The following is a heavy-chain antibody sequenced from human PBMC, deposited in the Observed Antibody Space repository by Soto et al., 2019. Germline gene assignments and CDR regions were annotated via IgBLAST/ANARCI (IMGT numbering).Heavy chain of an antibody. Sequence: QVQLQESGPGLVKPSQTLSLTCTVSGGSISSGGYYWSWIRQHPGKVLEWIGYIYYSGSTYYNPALKSQVTISVDTSNNQFSLTMSSVTAADTAVYYCAASCVGCGVFNDYGMDVWGQGTTVTVSS. CDR3: AASCVGCGVFNDYGMDV. V-gene: IGHV4-31*01. J-gene: IGHJ6*02. CDR2: IYYSGST. D-gene: IGHD2-8*01. CDR1: GGSISSGGYY.